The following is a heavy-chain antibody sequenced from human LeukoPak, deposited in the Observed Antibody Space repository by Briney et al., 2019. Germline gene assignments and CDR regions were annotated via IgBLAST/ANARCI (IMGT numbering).Heavy chain of an antibody. Sequence: GSSVKVSCKASGYTFTSYDINRVRQAPGHALEWMGWMNPNSGNTGYAQKFQGRVTMTRNTSISTAYMELCSLRSEDTAVSYCARVLAARGRDYFSYCGMVVCGEGTTVSVSS. V-gene: IGHV1-8*01. CDR2: MNPNSGNT. CDR3: ARVLAARGRDYFSYCGMVV. D-gene: IGHD6-6*01. J-gene: IGHJ6*04. CDR1: GYTFTSYD.